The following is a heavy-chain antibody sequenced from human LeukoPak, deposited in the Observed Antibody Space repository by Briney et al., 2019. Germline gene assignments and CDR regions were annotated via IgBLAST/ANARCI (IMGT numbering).Heavy chain of an antibody. CDR1: GGSFSGYY. CDR3: ARRGYRIAAAGTGSFDY. Sequence: SETLSLTCAVYGGSFSGYYWSWIRQPPGKGLEWIGEINHSGSTNYNPSLKSRVTISVDTSKNQFSLKLSSVTAADTAVYYCARRGYRIAAAGTGSFDYWGQGTLVTVSS. CDR2: INHSGST. D-gene: IGHD6-13*01. V-gene: IGHV4-34*01. J-gene: IGHJ4*02.